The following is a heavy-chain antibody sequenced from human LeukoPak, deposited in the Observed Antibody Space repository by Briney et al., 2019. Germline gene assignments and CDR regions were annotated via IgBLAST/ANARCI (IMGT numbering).Heavy chain of an antibody. CDR2: IYSGGST. V-gene: IGHV3-53*01. CDR3: ARRAGSYSHSYDY. Sequence: GGSLRLSCAASELTLSSNYMSWVRQAPGRGLEWVSFIYSGGSTYYADSVRGRFIISRDNSKNTLYLQMNSLRAEDTAVYYCARRAGSYSHSYDYWGQGTLVTVSS. J-gene: IGHJ4*02. D-gene: IGHD2-15*01. CDR1: ELTLSSNY.